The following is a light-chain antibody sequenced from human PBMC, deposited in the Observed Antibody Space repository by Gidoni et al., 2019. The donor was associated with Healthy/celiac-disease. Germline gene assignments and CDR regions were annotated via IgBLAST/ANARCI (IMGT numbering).Light chain of an antibody. CDR2: GAS. Sequence: DIVMTQSPATLSVSPGERATLSCRASQSVSSNLAWYQQKPGQAPRLLIYGASTRATCIPARFSGSGSGTEFTLTISSLQSEDFAVYYCQQYNNWPPYTFGQGTKLEIK. CDR1: QSVSSN. CDR3: QQYNNWPPYT. J-gene: IGKJ2*01. V-gene: IGKV3-15*01.